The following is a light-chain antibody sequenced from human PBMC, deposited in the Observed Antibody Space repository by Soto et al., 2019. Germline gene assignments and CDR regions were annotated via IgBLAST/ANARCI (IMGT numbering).Light chain of an antibody. CDR1: SSDVGAYNY. CDR2: EVN. CDR3: SSYASTSTAV. V-gene: IGLV2-14*01. Sequence: QSVLPQPASVSGSPGQSITISCTGTSSDVGAYNYVSWYQQHPGKAPKLMIYEVNYRPSGVSNRFSGSKSGITASLTISGLQAEDEADYYCSSYASTSTAVFGTGTKVTVL. J-gene: IGLJ1*01.